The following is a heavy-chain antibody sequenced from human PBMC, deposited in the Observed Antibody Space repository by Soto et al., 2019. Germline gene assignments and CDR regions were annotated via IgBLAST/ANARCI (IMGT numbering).Heavy chain of an antibody. CDR1: GYTFTSYG. V-gene: IGHV1-18*01. CDR2: ISAYNGNT. D-gene: IGHD2-2*01. J-gene: IGHJ4*02. Sequence: ASVKVSCKASGYTFTSYGISWVRQAPGQGLEWMGWISAYNGNTNYAQKLQGRVTTTTDTSTSTAYMELRSLRSDDTAVYYCARDSGLLGYCSSTSCSLRYWGQGTLVTVSS. CDR3: ARDSGLLGYCSSTSCSLRY.